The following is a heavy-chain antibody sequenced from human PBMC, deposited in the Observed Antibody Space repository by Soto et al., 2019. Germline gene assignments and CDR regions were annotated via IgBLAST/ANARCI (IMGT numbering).Heavy chain of an antibody. CDR3: ARGTTFGYFDL. V-gene: IGHV3-30-3*01. D-gene: IGHD2-2*03. CDR2: ISNDGNNK. CDR1: GFIFRSFV. J-gene: IGHJ4*02. Sequence: QVQLVESGGGVVQPGTSLRLSCAASGFIFRSFVMHWVRQAPGKGLEWLALISNDGNNKYYADSVKGRFTISRDNYKKTLFVQMNSLRGEDTAVYYCARGTTFGYFDLWGQGARVTVSS.